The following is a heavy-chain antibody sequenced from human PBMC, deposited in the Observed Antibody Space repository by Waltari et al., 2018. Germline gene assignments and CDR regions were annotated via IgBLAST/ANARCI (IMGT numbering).Heavy chain of an antibody. CDR3: AKDGVYCGGDCPFGYYYMDV. J-gene: IGHJ6*03. CDR2: IYSGGST. V-gene: IGHV3-23*03. CDR1: GFTFSSYA. Sequence: EVQLLESGGGLVQPGGSLRLSCAASGFTFSSYAMSWVRQAPGKGLEWVSVIYSGGSTYYADSVKGRFTISRDNSKNTLYLQMNSLRAEDTAVYYCAKDGVYCGGDCPFGYYYMDVWGKGTTVTVSS. D-gene: IGHD2-21*01.